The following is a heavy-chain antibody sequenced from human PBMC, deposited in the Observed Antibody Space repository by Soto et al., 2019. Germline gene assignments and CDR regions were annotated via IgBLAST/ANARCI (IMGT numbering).Heavy chain of an antibody. V-gene: IGHV3-15*01. J-gene: IGHJ4*02. CDR3: TTGSNWIPTPDY. CDR1: GFTFNNYA. CDR2: IKSKTDGGTT. D-gene: IGHD1-1*01. Sequence: PGGSLRLSCAASGFTFNNYAMSWVRQAPGKGLEWVGRIKSKTDGGTTDYAAPVKGRFTISRDDSKNTLYLQMNSLKTEDTAVYYCTTGSNWIPTPDYWGQGTLVTVSS.